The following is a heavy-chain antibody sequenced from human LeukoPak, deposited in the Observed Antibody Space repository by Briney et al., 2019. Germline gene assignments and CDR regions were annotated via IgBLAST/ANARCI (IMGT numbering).Heavy chain of an antibody. CDR3: ARGWGSDSSGYYFDFQH. V-gene: IGHV1-8*01. J-gene: IGHJ1*01. CDR2: MNPNSGNT. Sequence: GASVKVSCKASGYTFTSYDINWVRQATGQRLEWMGWMNPNSGNTGYAQKFQGRVTMTRNTSISTAYMELSSLRSEDTAVYYCARGWGSDSSGYYFDFQHWGQGTLVTVSS. D-gene: IGHD3-22*01. CDR1: GYTFTSYD.